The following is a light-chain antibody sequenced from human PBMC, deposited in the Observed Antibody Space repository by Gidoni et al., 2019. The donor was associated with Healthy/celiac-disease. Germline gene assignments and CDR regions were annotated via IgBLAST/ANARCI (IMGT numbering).Light chain of an antibody. J-gene: IGKJ1*01. CDR1: QSVSSN. CDR2: GAS. CDR3: QQYNNWLGT. V-gene: IGKV3-15*01. Sequence: EIVMTQSPATLSVSPGERATLSCRASQSVSSNVAWYQQKPGQAPRLLIYGASTRATGIPARVSGSGSGTEFTLTISSLQSEDFAVYYCQQYNNWLGTFGQGTKVEIK.